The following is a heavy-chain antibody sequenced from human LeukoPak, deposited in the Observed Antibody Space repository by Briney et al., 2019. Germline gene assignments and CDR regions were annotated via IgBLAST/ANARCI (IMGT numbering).Heavy chain of an antibody. CDR2: ISGSGGST. CDR1: GFTSSSYA. CDR3: AKDVDIVATINGGFDY. V-gene: IGHV3-23*01. J-gene: IGHJ4*02. Sequence: GGSLRLSCAASGFTSSSYAMSWVRQAPGKGLEWVSAISGSGGSTYYADSVKGRFTISRDNSKNTLYLQMNSLRAEDTAVYYCAKDVDIVATINGGFDYWGQGTLVTVSS. D-gene: IGHD5-12*01.